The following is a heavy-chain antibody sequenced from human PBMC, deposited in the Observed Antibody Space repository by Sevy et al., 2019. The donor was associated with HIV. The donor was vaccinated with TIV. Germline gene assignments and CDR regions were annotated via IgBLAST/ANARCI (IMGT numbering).Heavy chain of an antibody. CDR2: IYYSGST. V-gene: IGHV4-59*01. Sequence: SETLSLTCTVSGGSISSYYWSWIRQPPGKGLEWIGYIYYSGSTNYNPSLKSRVTISVDTSKNQFSLKLSYVTAADTAVYYCAREGGGAYYYDSSGYYPHDAFDIWGQGTMVTVSS. J-gene: IGHJ3*02. D-gene: IGHD3-22*01. CDR1: GGSISSYY. CDR3: AREGGGAYYYDSSGYYPHDAFDI.